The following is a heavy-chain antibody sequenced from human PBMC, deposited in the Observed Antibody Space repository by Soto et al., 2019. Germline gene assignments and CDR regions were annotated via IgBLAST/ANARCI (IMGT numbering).Heavy chain of an antibody. CDR3: AKEGGSYDYYYYYMDV. CDR2: ISYDGSNK. Sequence: GGSLRLSCAASGFTFSSYGMHWVRQAPGKGLEWVAVISYDGSNKYYADSVKGRFTISRDNSKNTLYLQMNSLRAEDTAVYYCAKEGGSYDYYYYYMDVWGKGTTVTVSS. V-gene: IGHV3-30*18. CDR1: GFTFSSYG. D-gene: IGHD1-26*01. J-gene: IGHJ6*03.